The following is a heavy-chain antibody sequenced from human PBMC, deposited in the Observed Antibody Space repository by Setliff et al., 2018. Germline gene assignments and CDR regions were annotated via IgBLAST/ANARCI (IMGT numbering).Heavy chain of an antibody. CDR1: GYTFTNCG. Sequence: ASVKVSCKTSGYTFTNCGINWVRQAPGQGLGWMGWNSAYAQKFQGRVTMTTDTPTSTAYIELRSLRSDGTAVYYCARGPQDLVVVPAVAKFDFWGQGTQVTVSS. CDR2: NSA. CDR3: ARGPQDLVVVPAVAKFDF. D-gene: IGHD2-2*01. J-gene: IGHJ4*02. V-gene: IGHV1-18*01.